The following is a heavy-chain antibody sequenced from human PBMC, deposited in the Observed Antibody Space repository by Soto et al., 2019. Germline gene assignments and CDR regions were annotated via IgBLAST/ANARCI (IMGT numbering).Heavy chain of an antibody. CDR2: INHSGST. J-gene: IGHJ5*02. D-gene: IGHD3-9*01. CDR3: ARAIPPPGYDVLTGRGNWFDP. Sequence: PSETLSLTCAVYGGSFSGYYWSWIRTPPGKGLEWIGEINHSGSTNYNPSLKSRVTISVDTSKNQFSLKLSSVTAADTAVYYCARAIPPPGYDVLTGRGNWFDPWGQGTLVTVSS. CDR1: GGSFSGYY. V-gene: IGHV4-34*01.